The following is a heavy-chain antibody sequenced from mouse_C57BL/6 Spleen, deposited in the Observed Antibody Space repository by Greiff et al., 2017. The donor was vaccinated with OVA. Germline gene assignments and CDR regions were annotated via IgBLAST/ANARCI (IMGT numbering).Heavy chain of an antibody. Sequence: QVQLQQPGAELVKPGASVTMSCKASGYTFTSYWITWVKQRPGQGLEWIGDIYPGSGSTNSNEKFKSKATLTVDTSSSTAYMQLSSLTSEDSAVYYCARSPDGYYVAWFAYWGQGALVTVSA. CDR2: IYPGSGST. D-gene: IGHD2-3*01. CDR1: GYTFTSYW. V-gene: IGHV1-55*01. CDR3: ARSPDGYYVAWFAY. J-gene: IGHJ3*01.